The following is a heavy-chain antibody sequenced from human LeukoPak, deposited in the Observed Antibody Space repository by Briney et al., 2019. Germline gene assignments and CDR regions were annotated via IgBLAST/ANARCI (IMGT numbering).Heavy chain of an antibody. V-gene: IGHV3-21*01. CDR2: ISPDSGYI. CDR3: TRGGVTTFRYDS. Sequence: PGGSLRLSCAASGFTFTAYSMNWVRQAPGKGLEWVSSISPDSGYIYYADSVRGCFTISRDNARNSLYLQMSSLRAEDTAFYFCTRGGVTTFRYDSWGQGSLVTVSS. D-gene: IGHD2/OR15-2a*01. J-gene: IGHJ5*01. CDR1: GFTFTAYS.